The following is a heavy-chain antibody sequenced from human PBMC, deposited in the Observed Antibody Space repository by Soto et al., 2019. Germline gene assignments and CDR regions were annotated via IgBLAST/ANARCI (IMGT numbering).Heavy chain of an antibody. CDR1: GGTFSSYT. V-gene: IGHV1-69*02. CDR2: IIPILGIA. Sequence: QVQLVQSGAEVKKPGSSVKVSCKASGGTFSSYTISWVRQAPGQGLEWMGRIIPILGIANYAQKFQGRVTITADKSTSTAYMELSSLRSEDTAVYYCASGDSGYEYYFDYWGQGTLVTVSS. D-gene: IGHD5-12*01. CDR3: ASGDSGYEYYFDY. J-gene: IGHJ4*02.